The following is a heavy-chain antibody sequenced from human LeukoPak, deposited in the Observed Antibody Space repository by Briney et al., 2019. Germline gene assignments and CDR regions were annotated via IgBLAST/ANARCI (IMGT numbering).Heavy chain of an antibody. CDR2: ISGSGGST. D-gene: IGHD3-3*01. J-gene: IGHJ4*02. Sequence: GGSLRLSCAASGFTFSSYAMSWVRQAPGKGLEWVSAISGSGGSTYYADSVKGRFTISRDNSKNTLYLQMNSLRAEDTAVYYCAKVHPAQYYDFWSGYLAIYFDYWGQGTLVTVSS. V-gene: IGHV3-23*01. CDR1: GFTFSSYA. CDR3: AKVHPAQYYDFWSGYLAIYFDY.